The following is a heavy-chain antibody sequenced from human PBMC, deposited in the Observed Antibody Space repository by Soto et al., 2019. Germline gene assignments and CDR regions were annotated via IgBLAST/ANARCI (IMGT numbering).Heavy chain of an antibody. J-gene: IGHJ4*02. V-gene: IGHV4-39*01. CDR3: ARHRIEVVWRGFDF. D-gene: IGHD3-10*01. CDR2: SSYNGGT. Sequence: SETLSLTCTVSTDSSSFTNSYWGWIRQPPGKGLQWIGSSSYNGGTFYNPSLKGRVVISFDTSKKQSSLQVTSVTAADTAVYFCARHRIEVVWRGFDFWGQGSPVTVSS. CDR1: TDSSSFTNSY.